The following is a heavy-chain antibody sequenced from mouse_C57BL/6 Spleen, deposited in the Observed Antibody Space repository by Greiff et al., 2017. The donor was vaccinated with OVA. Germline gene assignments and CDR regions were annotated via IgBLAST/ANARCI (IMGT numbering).Heavy chain of an antibody. Sequence: EVKLVESGGGLVKPGGSLKLSCAASGFTFSDYGMHWVRQAPEKGLEWVAYISSGSSTIYYADTVKGRFTISRDNAKNTLFLQMTSLRSEDTAMYYCARAAVVAPSFDYWGQGTTLTVSS. V-gene: IGHV5-17*01. CDR3: ARAAVVAPSFDY. J-gene: IGHJ2*01. CDR2: ISSGSSTI. CDR1: GFTFSDYG. D-gene: IGHD1-1*01.